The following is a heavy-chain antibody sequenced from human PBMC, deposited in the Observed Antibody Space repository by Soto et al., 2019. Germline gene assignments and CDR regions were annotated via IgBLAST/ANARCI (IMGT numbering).Heavy chain of an antibody. CDR1: EFTFSTYW. J-gene: IGHJ4*02. CDR2: IEGDGSEK. Sequence: GGSLRLSCAASEFTFSTYWMTWVRQAPGKGLEWVANIEGDGSEKNYVDSVKGRFTVSRDNAKGSLYLQMNSLRVEDTAIYYCVRGLYTGSPHFFFWGQGTLVTVSS. D-gene: IGHD1-26*01. V-gene: IGHV3-7*05. CDR3: VRGLYTGSPHFFF.